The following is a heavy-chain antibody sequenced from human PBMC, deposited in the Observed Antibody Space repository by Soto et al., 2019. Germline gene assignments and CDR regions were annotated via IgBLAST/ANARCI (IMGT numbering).Heavy chain of an antibody. CDR1: GGTFSSYT. Sequence: SVKVSCKASGGTFSSYTISWVRQAPGKGLEWMGSFIPILGIANYAQKFQGRVTITADKSTNTAYMEPSSLRSDDTAVYSCATADYGAYYMAVWGKGTTVTVS. D-gene: IGHD4-17*01. J-gene: IGHJ6*03. CDR2: FIPILGIA. V-gene: IGHV1-69*02. CDR3: ATADYGAYYMAV.